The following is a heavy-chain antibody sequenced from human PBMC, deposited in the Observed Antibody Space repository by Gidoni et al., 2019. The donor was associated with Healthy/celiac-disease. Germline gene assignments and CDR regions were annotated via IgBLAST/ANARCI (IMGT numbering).Heavy chain of an antibody. CDR2: ISSSSSYI. J-gene: IGHJ4*02. V-gene: IGHV3-21*01. D-gene: IGHD6-19*01. CDR1: GFPFSSYS. Sequence: EVQLVESGGGLVKPGGSLRLSCAASGFPFSSYSMNWVRQAPGKGLEWVSSISSSSSYIYYADSVKGRFTISRDNAKNSLYLQMNSLRAEDTAVYYCARLGIAVAGMAYWGQGTLVTVSS. CDR3: ARLGIAVAGMAY.